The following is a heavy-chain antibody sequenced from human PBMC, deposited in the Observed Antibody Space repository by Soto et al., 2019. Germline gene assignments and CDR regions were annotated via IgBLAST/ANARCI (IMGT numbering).Heavy chain of an antibody. V-gene: IGHV4-34*01. D-gene: IGHD3-10*01. CDR3: ARRYYGSGIHFDY. CDR2: MNRSGST. J-gene: IGHJ4*02. CDR1: GGSFSGYY. Sequence: LSLTCAVYGGSFSGYYWTWIRQPPGKGLEWIGEMNRSGSTNYNSSLKSRVTISVDTSQNQFSLNLSSVTAADTAVYYCARRYYGSGIHFDYWGQGTLVTVSS.